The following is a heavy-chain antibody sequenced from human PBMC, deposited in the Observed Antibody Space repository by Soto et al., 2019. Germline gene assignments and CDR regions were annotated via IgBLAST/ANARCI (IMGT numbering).Heavy chain of an antibody. D-gene: IGHD3-9*01. CDR1: GYTFTSYG. V-gene: IGHV1-18*04. CDR3: ARTPNDILTGDDYYYYGMDV. J-gene: IGHJ6*02. Sequence: VASVKVSCKASGYTFTSYGISWVRQAPGQGLEWMGWISAYNGNTNSGQKLQGRVTMTTDTSTSTAYMELRSLRSDDTAVYYCARTPNDILTGDDYYYYGMDVWGQGTTVTVSS. CDR2: ISAYNGNT.